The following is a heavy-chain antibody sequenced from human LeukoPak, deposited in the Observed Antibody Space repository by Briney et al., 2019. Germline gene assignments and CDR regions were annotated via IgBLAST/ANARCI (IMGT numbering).Heavy chain of an antibody. V-gene: IGHV4-59*08. D-gene: IGHD6-13*01. CDR1: GGSISSYY. CDR2: IYYSGNI. J-gene: IGHJ3*02. CDR3: ASNPGYSSSPKALDI. Sequence: SETLSLTCTVSGGSISSYYWSWIRQPPGKGLEWIGYIYYSGNINYNPSLKSRVITSVDTSKNQFSLKLSSVTAADTAVYYCASNPGYSSSPKALDIWGQGTMVTVSS.